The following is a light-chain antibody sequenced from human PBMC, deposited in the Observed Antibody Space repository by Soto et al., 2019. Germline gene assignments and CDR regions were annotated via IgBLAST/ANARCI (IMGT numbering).Light chain of an antibody. CDR2: DAS. CDR3: QQYNSYST. Sequence: NDSPSTLSASVEDRVTITCRASQSIRSWLAWYQQKPGKAPKLLIYDASSLQSGVPSRFSGSGSGTEFTLTITSLQPDDFATYYCQQYNSYSTFAQGTKVDVK. CDR1: QSIRSW. V-gene: IGKV1-5*01. J-gene: IGKJ1*01.